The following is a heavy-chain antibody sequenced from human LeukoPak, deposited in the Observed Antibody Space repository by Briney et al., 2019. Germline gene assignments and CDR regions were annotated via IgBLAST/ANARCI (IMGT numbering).Heavy chain of an antibody. CDR3: ARSESGSGSYSYYGMDV. CDR2: INPNSGGT. J-gene: IGHJ6*02. V-gene: IGHV1-2*02. D-gene: IGHD3-10*01. CDR1: GYTFTGYY. Sequence: ASVKVSCKASGYTFTGYYMHWVQQAPGQGLEWMGWINPNSGGTNYAQKFQGRVTMTRDTSISTAYMELSRLRSDDTAVYYCARSESGSGSYSYYGMDVWGQGTTVTVSS.